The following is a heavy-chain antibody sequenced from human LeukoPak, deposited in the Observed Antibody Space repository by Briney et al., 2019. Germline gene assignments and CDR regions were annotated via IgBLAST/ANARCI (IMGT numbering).Heavy chain of an antibody. D-gene: IGHD3-16*02. CDR2: ISSSSSYI. Sequence: QPGGSLRLSCAASGFTFSSYSMNWVRQAPGKGLEWVSSISSSSSYIYYADSVKGRFTISRDNAKNSLYLQMNSLRAEDTAVYYCARGEVPQVYYDYVWGSYRYALFDYWGQGTLVTVSS. CDR3: ARGEVPQVYYDYVWGSYRYALFDY. CDR1: GFTFSSYS. J-gene: IGHJ4*02. V-gene: IGHV3-21*01.